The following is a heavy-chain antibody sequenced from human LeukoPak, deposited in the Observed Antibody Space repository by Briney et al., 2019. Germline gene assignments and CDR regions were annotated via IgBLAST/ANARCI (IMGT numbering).Heavy chain of an antibody. CDR3: AREYYYDSSGYSN. D-gene: IGHD3-22*01. V-gene: IGHV3-11*01. CDR1: GFTFSDYY. J-gene: IGHJ4*02. CDR2: ISSSGSTI. Sequence: GGSLRLSCEVSGFTFSDYYMSWIRQAPGKGLEWLSFISSSGSTIYYADSVKGRFTISRDNAKNSLYLQMNSLRAADTAVYYCAREYYYDSSGYSNWGQGTLVTVSS.